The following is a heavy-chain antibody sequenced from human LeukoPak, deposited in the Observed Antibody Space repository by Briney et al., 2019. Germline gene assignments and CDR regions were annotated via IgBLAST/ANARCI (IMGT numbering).Heavy chain of an antibody. D-gene: IGHD3-10*01. CDR3: ARCYYGSGSYYNVWSYYYYMDV. Sequence: GGSLRLSCAASGFTFEDYAMHWVRQVPGKGLEWVSLITWDGGSTYYADSVKGRFTISRDNSKNSLYLQMNSLRAEDTAVYYCARCYYGSGSYYNVWSYYYYMDVWGKGTTVTISS. CDR1: GFTFEDYA. V-gene: IGHV3-43D*03. CDR2: ITWDGGST. J-gene: IGHJ6*03.